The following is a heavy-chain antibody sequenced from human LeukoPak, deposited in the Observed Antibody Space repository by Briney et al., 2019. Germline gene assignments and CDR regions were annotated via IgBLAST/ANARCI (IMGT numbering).Heavy chain of an antibody. CDR3: VRGPVLYYYYYMDV. J-gene: IGHJ6*03. CDR2: ISAYNGNT. D-gene: IGHD1-1*01. CDR1: GGTFSSYA. V-gene: IGHV1-18*01. Sequence: EASVKVSCKASGGTFSSYAISWVRQAPGQGLEWMGWISAYNGNTNYAQKLQGRVTMTTDTSTSTAYMELRSLRSDDTAVYYCVRGPVLYYYYYMDVWGKGTTVTVSS.